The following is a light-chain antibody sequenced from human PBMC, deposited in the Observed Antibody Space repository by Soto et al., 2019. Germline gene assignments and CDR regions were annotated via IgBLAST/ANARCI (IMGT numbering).Light chain of an antibody. J-gene: IGKJ1*01. CDR1: QGIIDY. Sequence: DIQMTQSPSSLSASVGDTVTITCRASQGIIDYVAWFQQKPGKAPKLLIYAAFTPQSEVPSRFSGSGSGTDFTLTISSLQPEDVATYYCQKYNTAPHTFGQGTKVEI. CDR3: QKYNTAPHT. CDR2: AAF. V-gene: IGKV1-27*01.